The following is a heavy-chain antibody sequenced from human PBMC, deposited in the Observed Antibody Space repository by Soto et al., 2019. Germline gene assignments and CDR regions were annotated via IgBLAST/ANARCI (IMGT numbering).Heavy chain of an antibody. J-gene: IGHJ6*02. Sequence: QVHLVQSGAEVRKPGASVKVSCKASGYSFTSYGISWVRQAPGQGLEWMGWISTDNGNTNYAHNLQGRVSMTIDPSTSTAYMELWSLGSDDTAVYYCARDVPDTSLFFYYYGMDVWDQGTTVTVSS. CDR1: GYSFTSYG. V-gene: IGHV1-18*01. D-gene: IGHD2-21*01. CDR2: ISTDNGNT. CDR3: ARDVPDTSLFFYYYGMDV.